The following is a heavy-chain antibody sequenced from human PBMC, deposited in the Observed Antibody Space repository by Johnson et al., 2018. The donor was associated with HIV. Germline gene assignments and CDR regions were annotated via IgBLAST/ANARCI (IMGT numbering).Heavy chain of an antibody. J-gene: IGHJ3*02. CDR1: GFTFSSYA. CDR3: AKGPRADAFDI. Sequence: VQLVESGGGLVQPGGSLRLSCAASGFTFSSYAMSWVRQAPGKALEWVSAMSGGDDSTYYADSVKGRFSISRDNSKNTLYVQMNSLRAEDTAVYYCAKGPRADAFDIWGQGTMVTVSS. CDR2: MSGGDDST. V-gene: IGHV3-23*04.